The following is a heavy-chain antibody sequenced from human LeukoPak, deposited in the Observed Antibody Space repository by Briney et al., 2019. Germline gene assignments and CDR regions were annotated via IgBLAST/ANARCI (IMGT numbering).Heavy chain of an antibody. V-gene: IGHV3-23*01. D-gene: IGHD3-10*01. J-gene: IGHJ4*02. CDR2: ISDSGGAT. CDR1: GVTLSNYG. CDR3: AKRGVVIRVILVGFHKQAYYFDS. Sequence: PGGSLRLSCAVSGVTLSNYGMAWVRQAPGKGLEWVAGISDSGGATNYADSVKGRFTISRDNAKNTLYLQMSSLRAEDTALYFCAKRGVVIRVILVGFHKQAYYFDSWGQGALVTVSS.